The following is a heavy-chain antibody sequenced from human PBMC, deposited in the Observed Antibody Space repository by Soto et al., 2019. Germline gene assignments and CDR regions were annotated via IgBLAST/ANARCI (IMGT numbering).Heavy chain of an antibody. CDR1: WFKVTDSL. J-gene: IGHJ4*02. CDR3: TTLPLDY. V-gene: IGHV3-15*01. Sequence: ISGGGAWFKVTDSLMVWVRQSPGKGLEWVGRIRSKTDGGTADFAAPVKGRFSISRDDSKKTLFLQMNSLKTEDTAVYHCTTLPLDYRGQRTLVP. CDR2: IRSKTDGGTA.